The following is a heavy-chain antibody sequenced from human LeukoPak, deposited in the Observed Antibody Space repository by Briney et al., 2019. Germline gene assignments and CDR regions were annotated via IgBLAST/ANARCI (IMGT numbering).Heavy chain of an antibody. D-gene: IGHD3-3*01. Sequence: ASVKVSCKASGYTFTSYDINWVRQATGQGLEWMGWMNPNSGNTGYAQKFQGRVTMTRNTSISTAYMEMSSLRSEDTAVYYCARSPKTRITILGVVRYNWFDPWGQGTLVTVSS. V-gene: IGHV1-8*01. CDR3: ARSPKTRITILGVVRYNWFDP. J-gene: IGHJ5*02. CDR2: MNPNSGNT. CDR1: GYTFTSYD.